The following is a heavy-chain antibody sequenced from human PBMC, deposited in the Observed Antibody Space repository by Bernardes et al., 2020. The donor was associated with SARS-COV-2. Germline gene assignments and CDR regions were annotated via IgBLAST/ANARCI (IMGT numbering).Heavy chain of an antibody. Sequence: GSLRPSCVASGFSFSSYPMNWVRQAPGRGLEWVSYISANSRTKNYGDSMKARFSISRDNAKNSLFLQMNSLRDEDTAVYYCVKDGERGYDMDVWGQGTTVTVSS. V-gene: IGHV3-48*02. J-gene: IGHJ6*02. CDR3: VKDGERGYDMDV. CDR2: ISANSRTK. D-gene: IGHD3-10*01. CDR1: GFSFSSYP.